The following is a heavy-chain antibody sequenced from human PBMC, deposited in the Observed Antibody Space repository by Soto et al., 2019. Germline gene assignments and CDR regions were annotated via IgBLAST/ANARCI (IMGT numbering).Heavy chain of an antibody. CDR3: AKTGTDGSWFDP. Sequence: GPTLVNPTQTLTLTCTFSGFSLSTSGMRVSWIRQPPGKALEWLARIDWDDDKFYSTSLKTRLTISKDTSKNQVVLTMTNMDPVDTATYFCAKTGTDGSWFDPWGQGTLVTVSS. V-gene: IGHV2-70*04. CDR2: IDWDDDK. J-gene: IGHJ5*02. CDR1: GFSLSTSGMR. D-gene: IGHD1-1*01.